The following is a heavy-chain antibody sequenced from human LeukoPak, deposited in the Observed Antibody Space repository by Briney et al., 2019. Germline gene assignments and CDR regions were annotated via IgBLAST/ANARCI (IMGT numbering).Heavy chain of an antibody. CDR2: IRYDGSNK. V-gene: IGHV3-30*02. J-gene: IGHJ5*01. Sequence: PGGSLRLSCAASGFTFSSYGMHWVRQAPGKGLEWVAFIRYDGSNKYYADSVKGRFTTSRDNSKNTLYLQMNSLRVEDTAVYYCVRDNSGYPNWFDSWGQGTLVTVSS. CDR3: VRDNSGYPNWFDS. D-gene: IGHD3-9*01. CDR1: GFTFSSYG.